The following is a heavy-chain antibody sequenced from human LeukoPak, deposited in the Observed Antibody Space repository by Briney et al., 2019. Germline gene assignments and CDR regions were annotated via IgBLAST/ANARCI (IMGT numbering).Heavy chain of an antibody. Sequence: AGEPLRLPCELSGIPFIDAWMSWVRQAPGKGLEWVGRIKGTTADGTTAYAAPVKGRFLITRDDSQRMVYLQMDSLKIEDTAVYFCTWVDCSGGSCYFASWGQGTQVTVSS. J-gene: IGHJ4*02. V-gene: IGHV3-15*01. CDR3: TWVDCSGGSCYFAS. D-gene: IGHD2-15*01. CDR2: IKGTTADGTT. CDR1: GIPFIDAW.